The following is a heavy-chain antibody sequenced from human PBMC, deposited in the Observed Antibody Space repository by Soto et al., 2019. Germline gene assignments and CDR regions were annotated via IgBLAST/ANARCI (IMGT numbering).Heavy chain of an antibody. J-gene: IGHJ4*02. CDR1: GGTFSSYA. Sequence: ASVKVSCKASGGTFSSYAISWVRQAPGQGLEWMGGIIPIFGTANYAQKFQGRVTITADESTSTAYMELSSLRSEDTAVYYCAREYYYEISGYYSLDYWGQGTLVTVSS. CDR3: AREYYYEISGYYSLDY. D-gene: IGHD3-22*01. CDR2: IIPIFGTA. V-gene: IGHV1-69*13.